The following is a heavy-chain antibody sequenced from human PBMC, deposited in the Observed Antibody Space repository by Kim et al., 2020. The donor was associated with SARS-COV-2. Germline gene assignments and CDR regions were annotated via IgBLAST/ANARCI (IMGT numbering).Heavy chain of an antibody. CDR3: AKDMGPRRDYGDYNDYGMDV. CDR1: GFTFDDYA. D-gene: IGHD4-17*01. Sequence: GVFLRLSCAASGFTFDDYAMHWVRQAPGKGLEWVSGISWNSGSIGYADSVKGRFTISRDNAKNSLYLQMNSLRAEDTALYYCAKDMGPRRDYGDYNDYGMDVWGQGTTVTVSS. J-gene: IGHJ6*02. V-gene: IGHV3-9*01. CDR2: ISWNSGSI.